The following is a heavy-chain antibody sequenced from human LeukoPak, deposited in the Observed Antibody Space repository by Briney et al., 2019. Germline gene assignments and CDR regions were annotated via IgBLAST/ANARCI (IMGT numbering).Heavy chain of an antibody. V-gene: IGHV3-7*04. J-gene: IGHJ3*02. CDR2: IKQDGSEK. CDR3: ARDNRDVTDAFDI. CDR1: GFTFGSYW. Sequence: GGSLRLSCAASGFTFGSYWMSWVRQAPGKGLEWVANIKQDGSEKDYVDSVKGRFTISRDNAQSSLYLQMNRLRAEDTAVYYCARDNRDVTDAFDIWGQGTLVTVSS. D-gene: IGHD3-10*01.